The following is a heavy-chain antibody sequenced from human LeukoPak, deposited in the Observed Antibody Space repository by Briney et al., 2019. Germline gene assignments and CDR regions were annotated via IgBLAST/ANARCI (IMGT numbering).Heavy chain of an antibody. CDR3: ARDLRGAVAGLDV. D-gene: IGHD6-19*01. J-gene: IGHJ6*04. CDR2: ISGSGGNT. V-gene: IGHV3-23*01. CDR1: GFTFNNYA. Sequence: PGGSLRLSCAASGFTFNNYAMNWVRQAPGKGLEWVSSISGSGGNTYYADSVKGRFTISRDNSKNTLYLQMNSLRAEDTAVYYCARDLRGAVAGLDVWGKGTTVTVSS.